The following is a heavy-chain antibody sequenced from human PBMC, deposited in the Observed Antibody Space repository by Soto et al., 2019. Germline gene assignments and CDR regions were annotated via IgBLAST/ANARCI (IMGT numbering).Heavy chain of an antibody. CDR1: GFTFSNYG. Sequence: QVHLVESGGGMIQPGRSLRLSCAASGFTFSNYGMHWVRQAPGKGLEWVAGISYDGSNKYYVDSVKGRFTLSRDNSKNTVSLEMISLRAEDTAVYYCAKDLDVVVVVSATRGMDVW. CDR2: ISYDGSNK. D-gene: IGHD2-15*01. J-gene: IGHJ6*01. V-gene: IGHV3-30*18. CDR3: AKDLDVVVVVSATRGMDV.